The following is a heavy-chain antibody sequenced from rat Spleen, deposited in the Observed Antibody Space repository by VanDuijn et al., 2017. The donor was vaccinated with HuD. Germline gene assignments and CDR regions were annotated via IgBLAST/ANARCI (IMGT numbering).Heavy chain of an antibody. CDR1: GYSITSNY. CDR3: ARYRDSYGHVGIFDT. V-gene: IGHV3-1*01. Sequence: EVQLQESGPGLVKPSQSLSLTCSVTGYSITSNYWGWIRKFPGNKMGWIGYIGYSGEHVYHPSLKSRISFTRVTSKNQFFLQLNSVTTEDTATYYCARYRDSYGHVGIFDTWGQGVMVTVSS. J-gene: IGHJ2*01. D-gene: IGHD1-12*01. CDR2: IGYSGEH.